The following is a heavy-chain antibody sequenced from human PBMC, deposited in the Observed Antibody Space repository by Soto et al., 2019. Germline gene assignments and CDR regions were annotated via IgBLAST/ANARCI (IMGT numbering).Heavy chain of an antibody. Sequence: QVQLQESGPGLVKPSQTLSLTCNVSGESISSGGYYWSWIRHHPRKGLEWIGYISDIESAYSNPSLKSRVTSSMDTSKNHFAMRLSSVTDADTAVYYCARASSSSSAADYWGQGTLVTVSS. CDR1: GESISSGGYY. CDR2: ISDIESA. D-gene: IGHD6-6*01. CDR3: ARASSSSSAADY. V-gene: IGHV4-31*03. J-gene: IGHJ4*02.